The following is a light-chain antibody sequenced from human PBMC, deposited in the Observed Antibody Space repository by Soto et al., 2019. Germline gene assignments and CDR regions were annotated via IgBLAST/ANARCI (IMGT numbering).Light chain of an antibody. J-gene: IGKJ4*01. CDR1: QRISHY. V-gene: IGKV1-39*01. CDR2: AAS. CDR3: QQSYSVPLT. Sequence: DIQVTQSPSSLSASVGDRVTITCRASQRISHYLHWYQQKSGTAPKLLIYAASTLQSGVPSRFRGGGSGTDFTLTISSLQPEDFETYFCQQSYSVPLTFGGGTKVDIK.